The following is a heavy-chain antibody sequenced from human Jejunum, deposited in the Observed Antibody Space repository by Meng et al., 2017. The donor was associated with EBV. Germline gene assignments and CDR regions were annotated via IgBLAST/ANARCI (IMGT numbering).Heavy chain of an antibody. J-gene: IGHJ4*02. V-gene: IGHV3-21*01. D-gene: IGHD3-16*02. CDR2: ISSGSSFI. CDR3: VRDSSFNVH. Sequence: HLVACGGCLVKPGGSLRLSCAASGFPFSSYSMNWVRQAPGKELEWVSYISSGSSFIYYADSVKGRFTISRDDAKNSLFLQLNSLRAEDTAVYYCVRDSSFNVHWGQGTLVTVSS. CDR1: GFPFSSYS.